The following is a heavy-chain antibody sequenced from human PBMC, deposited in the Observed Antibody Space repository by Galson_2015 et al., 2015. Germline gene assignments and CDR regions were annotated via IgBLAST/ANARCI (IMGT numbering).Heavy chain of an antibody. CDR3: AKDPPGKGAVIDV. V-gene: IGHV3-53*01. CDR2: IYSDDRI. D-gene: IGHD3-10*01. CDR1: GVIVSSNH. J-gene: IGHJ3*01. Sequence: SLRLSCAASGVIVSSNHLGWVRQASGKGLEWVSTIYSDDRIAYADSVKGRFTIYRDKSRNTVYLQMNSLRVEVSAAYFCAKDPPGKGAVIDVWGQGTTVIVSS.